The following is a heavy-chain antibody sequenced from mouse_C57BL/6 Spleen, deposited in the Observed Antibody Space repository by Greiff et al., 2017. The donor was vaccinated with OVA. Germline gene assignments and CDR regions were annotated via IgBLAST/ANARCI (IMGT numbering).Heavy chain of an antibody. J-gene: IGHJ3*01. CDR3: ARDSPMVTTRFAY. D-gene: IGHD2-2*01. V-gene: IGHV1-55*01. CDR1: GYTFTSYW. CDR2: IYPGSGST. Sequence: QVLLQQPGAELVKPGASVKMSCKASGYTFTSYWITWVKQRPGQGLEWIGDIYPGSGSTNYNEKFKSKATLTVDTSSSTAYMQLSSLTSEDSAVYYCARDSPMVTTRFAYGGQATLDTVSA.